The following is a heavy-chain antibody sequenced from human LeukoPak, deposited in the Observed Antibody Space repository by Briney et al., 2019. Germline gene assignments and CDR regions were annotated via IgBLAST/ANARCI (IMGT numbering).Heavy chain of an antibody. J-gene: IGHJ4*02. Sequence: PSETLSLTCTVSGGSISSYYWSWIRQPPGKGLEWIGYMYYSGSTNYNPSLKSRVTISVDMSKNQFSLKLSSVTAADTAVYYCARAGSSGWYYFDYWGQGTLVTVSS. CDR1: GGSISSYY. V-gene: IGHV4-59*01. CDR2: MYYSGST. CDR3: ARAGSSGWYYFDY. D-gene: IGHD6-19*01.